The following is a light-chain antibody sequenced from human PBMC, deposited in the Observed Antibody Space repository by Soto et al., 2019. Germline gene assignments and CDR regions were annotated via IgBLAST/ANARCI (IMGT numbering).Light chain of an antibody. CDR2: DVN. CDR3: SSYAPSDVV. J-gene: IGLJ2*01. V-gene: IGLV2-8*01. Sequence: QSALTQPPSASGSPGQSVTISCTGTPSGVGGSNSVSWYQQHPGKAPNLMIYDVNKRPSGVPDRFSGSKSGNTASLTVSGLQAADEAYYFCSSYAPSDVVFGGGTKLTVL. CDR1: PSGVGGSNS.